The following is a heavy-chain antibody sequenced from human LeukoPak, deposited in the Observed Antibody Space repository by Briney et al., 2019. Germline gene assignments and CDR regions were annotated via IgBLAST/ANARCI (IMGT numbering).Heavy chain of an antibody. CDR1: GYTFTGYY. V-gene: IGHV1-2*06. J-gene: IGHJ3*02. CDR2: INPYSGGT. CDR3: ARDVLQYFDWLSPNQHDAFDI. Sequence: ASVKVSCKASGYTFTGYYMHWVRQAPGQGLEWVGRINPYSGGTNYAQKFQGRVTMTRDTSISTAYMELSRLRSDDTAVCYCARDVLQYFDWLSPNQHDAFDIWGQGTMVTVSS. D-gene: IGHD3-9*01.